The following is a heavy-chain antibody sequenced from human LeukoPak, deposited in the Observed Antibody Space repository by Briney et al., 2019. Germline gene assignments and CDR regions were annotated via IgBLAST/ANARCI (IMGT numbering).Heavy chain of an antibody. V-gene: IGHV3-33*01. CDR1: GFTFSSYG. CDR2: IWYDGSNK. D-gene: IGHD3-22*01. Sequence: GGSLRLSCAASGFTFSSYGMHWVRQAPGKGLEWVAVIWYDGSNKYYADSVKGRFTISRDNSKNTLYLQMNSLRAEDTAVYYCARDPGDSSGYYEYYYYYYGMDVWGQGTTVTVSS. CDR3: ARDPGDSSGYYEYYYYYYGMDV. J-gene: IGHJ6*02.